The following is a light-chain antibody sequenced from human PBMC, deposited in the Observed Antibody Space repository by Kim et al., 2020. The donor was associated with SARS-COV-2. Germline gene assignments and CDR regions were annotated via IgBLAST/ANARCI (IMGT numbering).Light chain of an antibody. V-gene: IGLV1-44*01. Sequence: GQEVTFSCSGSSSNIGRHFVNWFQQLPGPAPKVFIYNDNLRPAGVPDRFSGSRSGTSASLAISGLQSEDEADYYCATWDVSLDAWVFGGGTQLTVL. CDR3: ATWDVSLDAWV. CDR1: SSNIGRHF. CDR2: NDN. J-gene: IGLJ3*02.